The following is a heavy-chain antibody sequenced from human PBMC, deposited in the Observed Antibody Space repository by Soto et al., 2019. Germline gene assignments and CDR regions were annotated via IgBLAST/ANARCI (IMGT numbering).Heavy chain of an antibody. J-gene: IGHJ4*01. D-gene: IGHD2-21*02. Sequence: QVKLVQSGAEVKKPGSSVRVSCKAPGGTLNTQTISWVRQAPGQGFECIGRIIPMLSVTHYAQKFKGRVTSTADKSTSTGYMELSSLKSDDTAVYYCATGRVNDFNFCGQGTLVPVSS. CDR3: ATGRVNDFNF. CDR1: GGTLNTQT. V-gene: IGHV1-69*02. CDR2: IIPMLSVT.